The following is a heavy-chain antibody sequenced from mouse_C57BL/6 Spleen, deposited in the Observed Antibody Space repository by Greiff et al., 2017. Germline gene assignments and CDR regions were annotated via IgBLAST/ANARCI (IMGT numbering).Heavy chain of an antibody. CDR1: GYTFTSYW. CDR3: AREDDSDSYAMDY. Sequence: QVQLQQPGAELVKPGASVKMSCKASGYTFTSYWITWVKQRPGQGLEWIGDIYPGSGSTNYNEKFKSKATLTVDTSSSTAYMQLSSLTSEDSAVYYGAREDDSDSYAMDYWGQGTSVTVSS. V-gene: IGHV1-55*01. D-gene: IGHD2-13*01. J-gene: IGHJ4*01. CDR2: IYPGSGST.